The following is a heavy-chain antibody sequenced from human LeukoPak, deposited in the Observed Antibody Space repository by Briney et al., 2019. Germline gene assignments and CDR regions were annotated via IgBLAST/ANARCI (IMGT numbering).Heavy chain of an antibody. CDR3: AKFLPTHIVVANYYFDY. V-gene: IGHV3-23*01. CDR1: GFTFSSYT. J-gene: IGHJ4*02. CDR2: ISGSGGST. D-gene: IGHD2-21*01. Sequence: GGSLRLSCAASGFTFSSYTMSWVRQAPGKGLEWVSAISGSGGSTYYADSVKGRFTISRDNSKNTLYLQMNSLRAEDTAVYYCAKFLPTHIVVANYYFDYWGQGTLVTVSS.